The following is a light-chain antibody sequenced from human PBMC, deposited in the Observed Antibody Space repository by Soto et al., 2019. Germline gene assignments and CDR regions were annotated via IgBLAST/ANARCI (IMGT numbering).Light chain of an antibody. V-gene: IGKV1-39*01. CDR3: QQSSSIPLT. Sequence: DIQMTQSPSSLSASVGDRVTITCRTSQNIDSYLNWYQQIPGKAPKLLIYTASSLPGGVPSRFSGSGYGTEFTLTISSLHPEDFATYFCQQSSSIPLTFGQGTKLEIK. CDR1: QNIDSY. J-gene: IGKJ2*01. CDR2: TAS.